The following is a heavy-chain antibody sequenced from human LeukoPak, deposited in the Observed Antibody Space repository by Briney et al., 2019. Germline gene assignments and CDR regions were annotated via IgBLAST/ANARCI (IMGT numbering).Heavy chain of an antibody. V-gene: IGHV3-48*03. Sequence: GGSLRLSCAASGFTFSSYEMNWVRQAPGKGLEWVSYISSSGSTIYYADSVKGRFTISRDNAKNSLYLQMNSLRAEDTAVYYCAAKDTVVVPAPFYYYGMDVWGQGTTVTVSS. CDR1: GFTFSSYE. D-gene: IGHD2-2*01. CDR3: AAKDTVVVPAPFYYYGMDV. J-gene: IGHJ6*02. CDR2: ISSSGSTI.